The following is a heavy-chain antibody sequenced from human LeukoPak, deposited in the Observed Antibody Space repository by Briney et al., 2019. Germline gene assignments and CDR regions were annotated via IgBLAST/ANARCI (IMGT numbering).Heavy chain of an antibody. J-gene: IGHJ6*03. CDR3: ARVISADYYYYMDV. V-gene: IGHV1-24*01. D-gene: IGHD2-21*01. CDR2: FDPEDGET. Sequence: GASVKVSCKVSGYTLTELSMHWVRQAPGKGLEWMGGFDPEDGETIYAQKFQGRVTITTDESTSTAYMELSSLRSEDTAVYYCARVISADYYYYMDVWGKGTTVTVSS. CDR1: GYTLTELS.